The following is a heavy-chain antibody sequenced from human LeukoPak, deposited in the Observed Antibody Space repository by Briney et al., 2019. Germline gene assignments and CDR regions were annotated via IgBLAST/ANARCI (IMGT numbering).Heavy chain of an antibody. CDR1: GYTFTSYG. CDR3: ERAELYDSSGYYYGPMYFDY. Sequence: ASVKVSCKASGYTFTSYGISWVRQAPGQGLEWMGWISAYNGNTNYAQKLQGRVTMTTDTSTSTAYMELRSLRSDDTAVYYCERAELYDSSGYYYGPMYFDYWGQGTLVTVSS. CDR2: ISAYNGNT. V-gene: IGHV1-18*01. J-gene: IGHJ4*02. D-gene: IGHD3-22*01.